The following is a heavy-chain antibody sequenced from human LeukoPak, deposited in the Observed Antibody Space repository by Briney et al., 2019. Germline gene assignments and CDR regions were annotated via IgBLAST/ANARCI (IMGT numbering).Heavy chain of an antibody. J-gene: IGHJ4*02. Sequence: GGSLRLSCAASGFTFSSNWMHWVRQAPGKGLVWVSRSNEDGSTTSYADSVKGRFTISRDNAKNTVYLQMNNLRAEDTAVYYCVSFYETNWGRGTLVTVSS. CDR3: VSFYETN. D-gene: IGHD2-2*01. V-gene: IGHV3-74*01. CDR1: GFTFSSNW. CDR2: SNEDGSTT.